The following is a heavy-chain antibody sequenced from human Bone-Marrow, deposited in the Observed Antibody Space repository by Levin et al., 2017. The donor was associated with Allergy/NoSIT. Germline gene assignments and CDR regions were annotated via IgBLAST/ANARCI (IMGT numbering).Heavy chain of an antibody. D-gene: IGHD5/OR15-5a*01. CDR1: GYKFSNYW. CDR2: VYPIDSDT. V-gene: IGHV5-51*01. J-gene: IGHJ6*02. CDR3: ARHTVKVSRNVYYDYGMDV. Sequence: PGGSLRLSCKTSGYKFSNYWIGWVRQRPGKGLEWMGVVYPIDSDTKYNPSFQGQVTISADKSISTAYLHWSSLKASDTAMYYCARHTVKVSRNVYYDYGMDVWGQGTTVTVS.